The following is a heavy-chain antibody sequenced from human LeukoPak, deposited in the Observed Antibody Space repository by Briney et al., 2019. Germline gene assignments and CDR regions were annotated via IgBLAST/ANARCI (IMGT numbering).Heavy chain of an antibody. CDR3: ARETAMDHKSFDY. J-gene: IGHJ4*02. CDR1: GGTFSSYA. Sequence: SVKVSCMASGGTFSSYAISWVRQAPGQGLEWMGGIIPIFGTANYAQKFQGRVTITADESTSTAYMELSSLRSEDTAVYYCARETAMDHKSFDYWGQGTLVTVSS. V-gene: IGHV1-69*13. D-gene: IGHD5-18*01. CDR2: IIPIFGTA.